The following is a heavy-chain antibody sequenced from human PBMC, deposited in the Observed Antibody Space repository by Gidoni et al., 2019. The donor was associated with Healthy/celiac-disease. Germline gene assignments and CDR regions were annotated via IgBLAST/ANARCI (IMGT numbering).Heavy chain of an antibody. CDR1: GFPFSSYG. D-gene: IGHD6-19*01. Sequence: QVQLVESGGGVVQPGRSLRLSCAASGFPFSSYGMHWVRQAPGKGLEWVAVISYDGSNKYYADSVKGRFTISRDNSKNTLYLQMNSLRAEDTAVYYCAKWSYPVAGPNETDYWGQGTLVTVSS. J-gene: IGHJ4*02. CDR3: AKWSYPVAGPNETDY. V-gene: IGHV3-30*18. CDR2: ISYDGSNK.